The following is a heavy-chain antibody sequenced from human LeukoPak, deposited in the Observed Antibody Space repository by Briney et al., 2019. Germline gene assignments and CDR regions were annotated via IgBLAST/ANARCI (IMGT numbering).Heavy chain of an antibody. J-gene: IGHJ4*02. V-gene: IGHV4-38-2*02. CDR2: IYHSGST. CDR1: GGSFSGYY. Sequence: SETLSLTSAVYGGSFSGYYWGWIRQPPGKGLEWIGSIYHSGSTYYNPSLKSRVTISVATSKNQFSLKLSSVTAADTAVYYWARDHGAGAAAGKDYWGQGTLVTVSS. CDR3: ARDHGAGAAAGKDY. D-gene: IGHD6-13*01.